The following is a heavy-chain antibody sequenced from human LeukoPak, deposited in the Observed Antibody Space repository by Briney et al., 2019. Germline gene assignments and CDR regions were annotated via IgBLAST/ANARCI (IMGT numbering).Heavy chain of an antibody. V-gene: IGHV4-39*07. CDR3: ARDLPYYDILTGYIRANYFDY. Sequence: TSETLSLTCIISGGYISSTTYYWGWIRQPPGKGLEWIGTLYYSGSAYYNPSLKSRVTISVDTSKNQFSLKLSSVTAADTAVYYCARDLPYYDILTGYIRANYFDYWGQGTLVTVSS. CDR1: GGYISSTTYY. D-gene: IGHD3-9*01. CDR2: LYYSGSA. J-gene: IGHJ4*02.